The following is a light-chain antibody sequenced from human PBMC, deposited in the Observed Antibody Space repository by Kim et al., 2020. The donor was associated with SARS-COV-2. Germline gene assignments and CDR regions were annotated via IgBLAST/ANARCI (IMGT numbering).Light chain of an antibody. CDR3: QQTDTFPYT. V-gene: IGKV1-12*01. CDR1: QFVSSS. Sequence: DIQMTQSPFPLSAFLGDRVTISCRASQFVSSSVAWYQQKPGKAPKLLLYASSSLRSGVSPRFSGSGSGTDFTLTITNVQPEDFATYYCQQTDTFPYTFGQGTKLEI. CDR2: ASS. J-gene: IGKJ2*01.